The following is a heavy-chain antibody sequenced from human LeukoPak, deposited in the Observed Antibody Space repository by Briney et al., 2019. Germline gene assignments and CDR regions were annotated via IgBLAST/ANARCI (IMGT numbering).Heavy chain of an antibody. V-gene: IGHV3-33*01. D-gene: IGHD2-15*01. Sequence: PGRSLRLSCVAAGFTFSQYAMHWVRQAPGKGLEWVAAIWYDGSNDYYADSVKGRFTISRDNSKNTLSLQINSLRDEDTAVYYCAREADCSGGSCYRGAFDIWGQGTMVTVSS. CDR2: IWYDGSND. CDR1: GFTFSQYA. CDR3: AREADCSGGSCYRGAFDI. J-gene: IGHJ3*02.